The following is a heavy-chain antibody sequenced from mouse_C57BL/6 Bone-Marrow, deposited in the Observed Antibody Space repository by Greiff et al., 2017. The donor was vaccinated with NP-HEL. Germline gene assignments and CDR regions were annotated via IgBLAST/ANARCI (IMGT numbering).Heavy chain of an antibody. D-gene: IGHD2-2*01. CDR3: ARRRWLPLYAMDY. V-gene: IGHV1-66*01. CDR1: GYSFTSYY. CDR2: IYPGSGNT. J-gene: IGHJ4*01. Sequence: VKLMESGPELVKPGASVKISCKASGYSFTSYYIHWVKQRPGQGLEWIGWIYPGSGNTKYNEKFKGKATLTADTSSSTAYMQLSSLTSEDSAVYYCARRRWLPLYAMDYWGQGTSVTVSS.